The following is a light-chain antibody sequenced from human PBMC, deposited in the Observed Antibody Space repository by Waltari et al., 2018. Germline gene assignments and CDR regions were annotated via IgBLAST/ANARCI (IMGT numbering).Light chain of an antibody. V-gene: IGLV2-8*01. CDR1: NSDVGAYNY. J-gene: IGLJ1*01. CDR2: EVT. CDR3: SSYAHNNHFV. Sequence: QSVLTQPPSATGSPGQSVTISCTGTNSDVGAYNYVSWYQQHPGKVPKLLIYEVTKRPSGGPERFCGSKSGNTASRTVSGLQADDEADYYCSSYAHNNHFVFGTGTKVTVL.